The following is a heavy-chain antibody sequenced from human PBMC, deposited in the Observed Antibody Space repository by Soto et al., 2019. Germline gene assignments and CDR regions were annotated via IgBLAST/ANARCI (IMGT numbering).Heavy chain of an antibody. D-gene: IGHD2-21*02. CDR1: GYTFTSYD. J-gene: IGHJ4*02. Sequence: QVQLVQSGAEVKKPGASVKVSCKASGYTFTSYDINWVRQATGQGLEWMGWMNPNSGNTGYAQKFQGRVTMTRNTSISTADRELSSLRSEDTAVYYCARGRESIVVVTATLLDYWGQGTLVTVSS. CDR2: MNPNSGNT. CDR3: ARGRESIVVVTATLLDY. V-gene: IGHV1-8*01.